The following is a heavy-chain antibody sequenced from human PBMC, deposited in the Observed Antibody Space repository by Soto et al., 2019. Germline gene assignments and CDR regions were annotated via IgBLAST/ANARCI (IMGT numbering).Heavy chain of an antibody. V-gene: IGHV4-31*03. CDR1: GGSISSGGYY. Sequence: SETLSLTCTVSGGSISSGGYYWSWIRQHPGKGLEWIGYIYYSGSTYYNPSLKSRVTISVDTSKNQFSLKLSSVTAADTAVYYCARDPSYYDFWSGYYPLGMDVWGQGTTVAVSS. CDR2: IYYSGST. CDR3: ARDPSYYDFWSGYYPLGMDV. D-gene: IGHD3-3*01. J-gene: IGHJ6*02.